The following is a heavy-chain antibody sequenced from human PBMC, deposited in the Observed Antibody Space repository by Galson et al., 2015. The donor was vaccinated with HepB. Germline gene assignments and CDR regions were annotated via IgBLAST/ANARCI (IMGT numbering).Heavy chain of an antibody. CDR2: IIPIFSRA. J-gene: IGHJ5*02. Sequence: SVTVSCKASGGTISSYAISWIRQAPGQDFEWMGGIIPIFSRANYAQKFQGRLTIIADDSTNAAYMELSSLRSDDTAIYYCAGASPRHWFDPWGQGTLVTVSS. V-gene: IGHV1-69*13. CDR3: AGASPRHWFDP. CDR1: GGTISSYA.